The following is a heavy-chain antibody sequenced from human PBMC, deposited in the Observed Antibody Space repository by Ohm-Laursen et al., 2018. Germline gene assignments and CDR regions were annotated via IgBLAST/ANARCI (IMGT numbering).Heavy chain of an antibody. Sequence: GASVKVSCKTSGYTFNHYGISWVRQAPGQGLEWMGWISPYSGQTKYALKLQGRVTMTTDTSTSTAYMDVRGLRSDDTAVYYCARGDTYGFDYWGQGTLVTVSS. J-gene: IGHJ4*02. V-gene: IGHV1-18*01. D-gene: IGHD3-10*01. CDR1: GYTFNHYG. CDR2: ISPYSGQT. CDR3: ARGDTYGFDY.